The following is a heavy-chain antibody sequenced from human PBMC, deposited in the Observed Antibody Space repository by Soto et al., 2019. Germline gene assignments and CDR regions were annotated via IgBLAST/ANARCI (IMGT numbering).Heavy chain of an antibody. Sequence: QVQLVQSGAEVRKPGASVGVSCKASGYSFTGHDVNWVRQASGQGLEWMGWMNPKSGGTGYAQKFPVRVTMTRDTSVHPAYVDLSGLTYQDTAVYYCVIGTEMKSGYYPDMDVCGQGTTVSVSS. V-gene: IGHV1-8*01. CDR2: MNPKSGGT. J-gene: IGHJ6*02. CDR3: VIGTEMKSGYYPDMDV. D-gene: IGHD1-26*01. CDR1: GYSFTGHD.